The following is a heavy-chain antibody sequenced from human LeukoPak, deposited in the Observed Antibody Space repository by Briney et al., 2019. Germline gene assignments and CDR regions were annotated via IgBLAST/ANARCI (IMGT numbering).Heavy chain of an antibody. Sequence: GGALRLSCAASGFTFSSHAMSLVRQAPAKGREGASAISGSVGRTYYADSVKGRFTISRDNSKNNLYLQMNSLRAEGTAVYYCARVYSSSWYSMGRVSNWFDPWGQGTLVTVST. CDR1: GFTFSSHA. V-gene: IGHV3-23*01. CDR3: ARVYSSSWYSMGRVSNWFDP. D-gene: IGHD6-13*01. CDR2: ISGSVGRT. J-gene: IGHJ5*02.